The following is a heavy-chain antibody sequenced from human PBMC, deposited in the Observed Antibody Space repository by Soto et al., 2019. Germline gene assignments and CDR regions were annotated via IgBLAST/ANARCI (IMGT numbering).Heavy chain of an antibody. CDR2: ISYDGINK. Sequence: GGSLRLSCAASGFTFSSYSMHWVRQAPCKGLESVAVISYDGINKYYADSVKRRFTISRDNSKNTLYLQMNSLRAEDTAVYYWARGAVGATLTTFDYCGQGTLVTFYS. D-gene: IGHD1-26*01. CDR3: ARGAVGATLTTFDY. CDR1: GFTFSSYS. V-gene: IGHV3-30-3*01. J-gene: IGHJ4*02.